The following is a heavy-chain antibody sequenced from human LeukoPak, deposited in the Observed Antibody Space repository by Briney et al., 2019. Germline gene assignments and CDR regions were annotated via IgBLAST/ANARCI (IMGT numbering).Heavy chain of an antibody. J-gene: IGHJ4*02. D-gene: IGHD5-24*01. CDR1: GFTFSSNW. CDR3: AKGPRDGYTYYFDY. Sequence: GGSLRLSCATSGFTFSSNWMSWVRHAPGRGLEWVANIKPDGSAEYYAASVKGRFTVSRDNAKNSLFLQMNSLRVEDTAVYYCAKGPRDGYTYYFDYWGQGTLVTVSS. CDR2: IKPDGSAE. V-gene: IGHV3-7*01.